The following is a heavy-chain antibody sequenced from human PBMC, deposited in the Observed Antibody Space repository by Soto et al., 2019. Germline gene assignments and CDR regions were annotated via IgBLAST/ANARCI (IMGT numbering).Heavy chain of an antibody. CDR1: GYTFTSYA. Sequence: GASVKVSCKASGYTFTSYAMHWVRQAPGQRLEWMGWINAGNGNTKYSQKFQGRVTITRDTSASTAYMELSSLRSEDTAVYYCARRWGSGWYFGNYFDYWGQGTLVTVSS. CDR3: ARRWGSGWYFGNYFDY. V-gene: IGHV1-3*01. J-gene: IGHJ4*02. CDR2: INAGNGNT. D-gene: IGHD6-19*01.